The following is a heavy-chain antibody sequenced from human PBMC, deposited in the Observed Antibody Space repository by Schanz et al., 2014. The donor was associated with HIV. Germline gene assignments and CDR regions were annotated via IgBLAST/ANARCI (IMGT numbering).Heavy chain of an antibody. CDR2: ISGSVGST. Sequence: EEQLLESGGGLVQPGGSLRISCVASGFTFSIYAMSWVRQAPGKGLEWVSSISGSVGSTYYADSVKGRFTISRDNSKNTLYLQMNTLRAEDTAVYYCAKGSNYYGLDVWGQGTTVTVSS. V-gene: IGHV3-23*01. CDR1: GFTFSIYA. D-gene: IGHD3-10*01. CDR3: AKGSNYYGLDV. J-gene: IGHJ6*02.